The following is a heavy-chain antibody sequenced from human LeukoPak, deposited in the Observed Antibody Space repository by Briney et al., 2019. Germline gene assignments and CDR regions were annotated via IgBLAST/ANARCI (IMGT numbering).Heavy chain of an antibody. Sequence: PGGSLRLSCAPSGFTFNDYAMRWVRQAPGKGPEWVAVISYDASNKFYADSVKGRFTISRDNSRSTLYLQMNSLRPEDTAIYYCAREGYYGSGSPPSLYFDYWGQGTLVTVSS. J-gene: IGHJ4*02. CDR3: AREGYYGSGSPPSLYFDY. D-gene: IGHD3-10*01. CDR2: ISYDASNK. CDR1: GFTFNDYA. V-gene: IGHV3-30*04.